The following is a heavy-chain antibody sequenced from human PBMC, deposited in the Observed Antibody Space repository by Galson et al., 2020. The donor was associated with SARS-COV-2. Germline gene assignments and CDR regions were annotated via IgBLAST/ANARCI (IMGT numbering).Heavy chain of an antibody. D-gene: IGHD6-19*01. CDR1: GGSISSTSYL. Sequence: SETLSLTCSVSGGSISSTSYLWGWIRQPPGKGLEWIGSIYNTGSTHYNPSLESRATISVDTSKNHFSLKLSSVTAADTAVDYCARDATSSGWFKWFDPWGRGTLVTVSS. J-gene: IGHJ5*02. CDR2: IYNTGST. CDR3: ARDATSSGWFKWFDP. V-gene: IGHV4-39*07.